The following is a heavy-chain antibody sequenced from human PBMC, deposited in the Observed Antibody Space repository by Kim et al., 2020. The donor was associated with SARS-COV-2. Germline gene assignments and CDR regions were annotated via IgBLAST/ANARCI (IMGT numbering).Heavy chain of an antibody. CDR3: ARGERWLQVLEAVDI. D-gene: IGHD3-3*01. CDR1: GFTFSSYG. V-gene: IGHV3-33*01. Sequence: GGSLRLSCAASGFTFSSYGMHWVRQAPGKGLEWVAVIWYGGSNKYYADSVKGRFTISRDNSKNTLYLQMNSLRAEDTAVYYCARGERWLQVLEAVDIWG. J-gene: IGHJ3*02. CDR2: IWYGGSNK.